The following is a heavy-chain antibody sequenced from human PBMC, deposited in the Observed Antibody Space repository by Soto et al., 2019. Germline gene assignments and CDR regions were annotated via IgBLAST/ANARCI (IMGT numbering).Heavy chain of an antibody. CDR1: GYTFTNNY. CDR3: AMWEDNWNYPYFDY. D-gene: IGHD1-7*01. Sequence: ASVKVSCKASGYTFTNNYMHWVRQASGQGLEWMGMINPSGGTTGYAQKFQGRVTMTRDTSTSTVYMELSSLRSEDTAVYYCAMWEDNWNYPYFDYWGQGTLVTVSS. V-gene: IGHV1-46*03. J-gene: IGHJ4*02. CDR2: INPSGGTT.